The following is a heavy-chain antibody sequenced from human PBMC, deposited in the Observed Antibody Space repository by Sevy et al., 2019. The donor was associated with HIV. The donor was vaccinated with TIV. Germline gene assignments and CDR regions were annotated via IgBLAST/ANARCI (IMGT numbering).Heavy chain of an antibody. V-gene: IGHV3-33*03. J-gene: IGHJ3*01. CDR1: GFDFSTYD. D-gene: IGHD3-22*01. Sequence: GGSLRLSCAASGFDFSTYDMHWVRQAPGKGLEWVAFISFDGSDKWYGDSVKGRFTNSRDNSKNTLYVQMNTLRDEDTAVYYCAKRERSYYDSSGNYDAFDVWGQGTLVTVSS. CDR3: AKRERSYYDSSGNYDAFDV. CDR2: ISFDGSDK.